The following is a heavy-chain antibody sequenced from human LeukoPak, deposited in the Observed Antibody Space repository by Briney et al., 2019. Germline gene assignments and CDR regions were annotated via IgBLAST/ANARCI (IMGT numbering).Heavy chain of an antibody. Sequence: SETLSLTCTVSGGSISSSSYYWGWIRQPPGKGLEWIGSIYYSGSTYYNPSLKSRVTISVDTSKNQFSLKLSSVTAADTAVYYCARGLEIFNYDFWSGYSNWFDPWGQGTLVTVSS. CDR3: ARGLEIFNYDFWSGYSNWFDP. D-gene: IGHD3-3*01. J-gene: IGHJ5*02. CDR1: GGSISSSSYY. V-gene: IGHV4-39*07. CDR2: IYYSGST.